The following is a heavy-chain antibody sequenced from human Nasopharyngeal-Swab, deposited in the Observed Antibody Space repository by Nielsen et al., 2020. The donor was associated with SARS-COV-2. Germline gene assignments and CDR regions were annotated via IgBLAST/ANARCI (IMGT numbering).Heavy chain of an antibody. D-gene: IGHD3-16*01. J-gene: IGHJ4*02. CDR1: GGSISSGGYY. CDR2: IYYSGST. CDR3: AREGDFSLFDY. V-gene: IGHV4-31*03. Sequence: SETLSLTCTVSGGSISSGGYYWSWIRQHPGKDLEWIGYIYYSGSTYYNPSLKSRVTISVDTSKNQFSLKLSSVTAADTAVYYCAREGDFSLFDYWGQGTLVTVSS.